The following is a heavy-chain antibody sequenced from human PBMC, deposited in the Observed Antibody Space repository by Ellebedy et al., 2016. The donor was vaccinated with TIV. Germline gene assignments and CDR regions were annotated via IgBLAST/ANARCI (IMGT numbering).Heavy chain of an antibody. Sequence: GESLKISCAASGFTFDDYGMSWVRQAPGKGLEWVSGINWNGGSTGYADSVKGRFTISRDNAKNSLYLQMNSLRAEDTALYHCARSPYISAAGVDYWGQGTLVTVSS. J-gene: IGHJ4*02. CDR3: ARSPYISAAGVDY. V-gene: IGHV3-20*01. CDR1: GFTFDDYG. D-gene: IGHD6-13*01. CDR2: INWNGGST.